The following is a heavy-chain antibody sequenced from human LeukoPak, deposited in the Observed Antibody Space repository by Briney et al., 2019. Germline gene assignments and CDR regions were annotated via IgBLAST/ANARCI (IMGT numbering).Heavy chain of an antibody. V-gene: IGHV3-33*01. J-gene: IGHJ4*02. CDR2: IWYDGSNK. D-gene: IGHD2-15*01. CDR1: GFTFSSYG. Sequence: PGRSLRLSCAASGFTFSSYGMHWVRQAPGKGLEWVAVIWYDGSNKYYADSVKGRFTISRDNSKNTLYLQVNSLRAEDTAVYYCARDALGYCSGGSCYSLGYWGQGTLVTVSS. CDR3: ARDALGYCSGGSCYSLGY.